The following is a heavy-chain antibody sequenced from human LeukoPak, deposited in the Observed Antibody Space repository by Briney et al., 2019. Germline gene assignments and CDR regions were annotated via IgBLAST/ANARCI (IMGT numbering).Heavy chain of an antibody. CDR1: GFTFSSYW. CDR3: ARARSGTYNWFDP. Sequence: GGSLRLSCAASGFTFSSYWMHWVRQAPGKGLVWVSRINTDGSSTSYADSVKGRFTISRDNAKNTLYLQMNSLRSEDTAVYYCARARSGTYNWFDPWGQGTLVTVSS. D-gene: IGHD5-12*01. CDR2: INTDGSST. V-gene: IGHV3-74*01. J-gene: IGHJ5*02.